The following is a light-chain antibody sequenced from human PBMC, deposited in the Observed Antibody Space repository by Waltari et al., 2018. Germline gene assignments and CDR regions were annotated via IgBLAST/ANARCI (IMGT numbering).Light chain of an antibody. Sequence: EIVLTQSPGPLSLSPGERATLSCRPSQTVSNNYLAWYQQKPRHAPRPLIDDASNRDSGIPDRFSGSGSGTDFTLTISRLEPEDFAVYYCQQCAISPLTFGGGTKVEI. CDR3: QQCAISPLT. V-gene: IGKV3-20*01. J-gene: IGKJ4*01. CDR1: QTVSNNY. CDR2: DAS.